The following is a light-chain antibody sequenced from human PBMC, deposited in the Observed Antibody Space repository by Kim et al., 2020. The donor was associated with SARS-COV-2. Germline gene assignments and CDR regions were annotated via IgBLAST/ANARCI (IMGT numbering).Light chain of an antibody. J-gene: IGKJ1*01. CDR3: QQYGSPHGT. V-gene: IGKV3-20*01. CDR2: GAT. CDR1: QSVSSCY. Sequence: EIVLTQSPGTLSLSPGERATLSCRASQSVSSCYLAWYQQRPGPPPRLLSAGATSRATGIPDRFSGSGSEIDFTLTISRPEADVFAVYYCQQYGSPHGTFGQGTKVDIK.